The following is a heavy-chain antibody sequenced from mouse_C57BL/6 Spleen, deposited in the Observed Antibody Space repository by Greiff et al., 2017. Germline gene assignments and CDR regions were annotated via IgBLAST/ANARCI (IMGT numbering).Heavy chain of an antibody. CDR1: GYAFSSYW. D-gene: IGHD2-12*01. J-gene: IGHJ4*01. V-gene: IGHV1-80*01. CDR3: ARDYSPYAMDY. Sequence: VQLQQSGAELVKPGASVKISCKASGYAFSSYWMNWVKQRPGKGLEWIGKIYPGDGDTNYNGKFKGKATLTADKSSSTAYMQLSSLTSEDSAVYFCARDYSPYAMDYWGQGTSVTVSS. CDR2: IYPGDGDT.